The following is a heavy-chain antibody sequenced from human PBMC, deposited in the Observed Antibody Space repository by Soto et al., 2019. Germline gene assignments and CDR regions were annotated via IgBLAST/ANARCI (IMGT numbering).Heavy chain of an antibody. Sequence: EVQLAESGGGLVQPGGSLRLSCAASGLTVSSNHMSWVRQAPGKGLEWVSIMYSGGSIYYADSVKGGFTISRDNSKNTLYLQMSSLRAEDTAVYYCAGGKTVPGLFDYWGQGTLVTVSS. CDR3: AGGKTVPGLFDY. J-gene: IGHJ4*02. CDR1: GLTVSSNH. CDR2: MYSGGSI. D-gene: IGHD6-19*01. V-gene: IGHV3-66*01.